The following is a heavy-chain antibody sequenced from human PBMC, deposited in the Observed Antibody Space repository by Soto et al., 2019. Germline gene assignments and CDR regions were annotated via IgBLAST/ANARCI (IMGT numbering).Heavy chain of an antibody. V-gene: IGHV3-66*01. CDR1: GFTVSSNY. CDR2: IYSGGST. J-gene: IGHJ6*02. Sequence: EVQLVESGGGLVQPGGSLRLSCAASGFTVSSNYMSWVRQAPGKGLEWVSVIYSGGSTYYADSVKGSFTISRDNSKNTLDLQKNSLRAEDTLVYYCARLYNCHYVYYGMDFWGQVTTVTASS. D-gene: IGHD1-7*01. CDR3: ARLYNCHYVYYGMDF.